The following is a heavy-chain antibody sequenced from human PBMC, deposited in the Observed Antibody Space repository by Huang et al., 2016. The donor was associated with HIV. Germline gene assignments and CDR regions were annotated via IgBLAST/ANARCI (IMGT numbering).Heavy chain of an antibody. Sequence: QVHLMESGGGVVQPGRSLRLSCAASGFTFSGYGMHWVRQAPGKGLEGVAVITVDGKNKYYADSVRGRFTVSRDNSQNTVSLQMNTLRAEDTAVYYCAKDNDLYYFDYWGQGTLVTVSS. CDR2: ITVDGKNK. CDR1: GFTFSGYG. J-gene: IGHJ4*02. V-gene: IGHV3-30*18. CDR3: AKDNDLYYFDY. D-gene: IGHD1-1*01.